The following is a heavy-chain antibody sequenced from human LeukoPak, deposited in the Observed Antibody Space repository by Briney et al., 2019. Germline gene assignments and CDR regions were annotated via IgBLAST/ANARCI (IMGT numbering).Heavy chain of an antibody. D-gene: IGHD6-19*01. V-gene: IGHV1-69*05. Sequence: ASVKVSCKASGGTFSSYAISWVRQAPGQGLEWMGGIIPIFGTANYAQKFQGRVTITTDESTSTAYMELSSLRSEDTAVYYCARQGPGTGYSSGMVQPFDYWGQGTLVTVSS. CDR1: GGTFSSYA. J-gene: IGHJ4*02. CDR2: IIPIFGTA. CDR3: ARQGPGTGYSSGMVQPFDY.